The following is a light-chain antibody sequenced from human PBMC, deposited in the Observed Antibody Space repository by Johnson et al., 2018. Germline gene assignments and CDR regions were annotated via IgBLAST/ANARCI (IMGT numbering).Light chain of an antibody. V-gene: IGLV1-51*02. CDR2: ENN. Sequence: QSVLTQPPSVSAAPGQKVTISCSGSSSNIGNNYVSWYQQLPGTAPKLLIYENNKRPSGIPDRFSGSKSGTSATLGITGLQTGDEADYYCGTWVGRLSAGKVFGTGTKVTVL. CDR3: GTWVGRLSAGKV. CDR1: SSNIGNNY. J-gene: IGLJ1*01.